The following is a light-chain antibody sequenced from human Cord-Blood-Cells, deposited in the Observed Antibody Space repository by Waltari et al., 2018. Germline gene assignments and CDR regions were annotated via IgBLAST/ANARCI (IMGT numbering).Light chain of an antibody. CDR2: GAS. Sequence: EIVMTQSPATLSVSPGERATLSCRASQSVSSNLAWYQQKPGQAPRLVIYGASTRDTGIPARFSGSGSGTEFTLTISSLQSEDFAVYYCQQYNNWPQTFGQGTKVEIK. J-gene: IGKJ1*01. V-gene: IGKV3-15*01. CDR1: QSVSSN. CDR3: QQYNNWPQT.